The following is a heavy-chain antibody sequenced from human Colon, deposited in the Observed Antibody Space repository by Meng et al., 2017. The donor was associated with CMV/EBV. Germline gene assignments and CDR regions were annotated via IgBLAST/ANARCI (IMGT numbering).Heavy chain of an antibody. CDR1: GFTFSSYE. J-gene: IGHJ6*02. CDR2: ISSSGSTI. V-gene: IGHV3-48*03. CDR3: ARDTTITIFGVRIYYYYGMDV. Sequence: GESLKTSCAASGFTFSSYEMNWVRQAPGKGLEWVSYISSSGSTIYYADSVKGRFTISRDNAKNSLYLQMNSLRAEDTAVYYCARDTTITIFGVRIYYYYGMDVWGQGTTVTVSS. D-gene: IGHD3-3*01.